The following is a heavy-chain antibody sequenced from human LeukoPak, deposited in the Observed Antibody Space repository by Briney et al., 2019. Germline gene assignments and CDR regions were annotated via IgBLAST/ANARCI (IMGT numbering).Heavy chain of an antibody. CDR1: GFTFSSYA. D-gene: IGHD3-22*01. J-gene: IGHJ6*02. CDR2: IGGSGGST. Sequence: PGASLRLSCAASGFTFSSYAMSWVRQAPGKGLEWVSAIGGSGGSTYYADSVKGRFTISRDNSKNTLYLQMNSLRAEDTAVYYCAKDLARITMIVVVIRRDYYYYGMDVWGQGTTVTVSS. V-gene: IGHV3-23*01. CDR3: AKDLARITMIVVVIRRDYYYYGMDV.